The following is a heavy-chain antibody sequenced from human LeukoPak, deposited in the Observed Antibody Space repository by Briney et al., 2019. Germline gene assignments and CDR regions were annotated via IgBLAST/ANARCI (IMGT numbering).Heavy chain of an antibody. CDR3: ASEVWNIRNPGAWIDP. CDR1: GGSINSGDYY. CDR2: IFHSGNT. Sequence: PSPTLSVTCTVSGGSINSGDYYWSWIRQPPGKGLEWIGYIFHSGNTYYNPSLKSRIAISVDTSKNQFSLTLNSVTAADTAVYYCASEVWNIRNPGAWIDPWGQGSLVTVSS. V-gene: IGHV4-31*03. D-gene: IGHD1/OR15-1a*01. J-gene: IGHJ5*02.